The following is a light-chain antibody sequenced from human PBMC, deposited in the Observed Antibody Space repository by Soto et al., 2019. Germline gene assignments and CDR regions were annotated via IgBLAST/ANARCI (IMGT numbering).Light chain of an antibody. V-gene: IGKV3-11*01. CDR2: DAS. CDR3: QQRSNWPLT. CDR1: QSVSSY. J-gene: IGKJ3*01. Sequence: EIVLTQSPATLSLSPGERATLSCRASQSVSSYLAWYQQKPGQAPRLLIYDASNRATGIPARFSGSGSGTDFTLIICSLEPEDFAVYYCQQRSNWPLTFGPGTKVDIK.